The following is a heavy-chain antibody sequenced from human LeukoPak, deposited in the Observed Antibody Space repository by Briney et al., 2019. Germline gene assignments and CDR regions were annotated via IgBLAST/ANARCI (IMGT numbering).Heavy chain of an antibody. J-gene: IGHJ4*02. CDR3: ASSDSGYDFWFDY. D-gene: IGHD5-12*01. CDR1: GGSISSYY. V-gene: IGHV4-59*01. Sequence: PSETLSLTCTVSGGSISSYYWSWIRQPPGKGLEWIGYIYYSGSTNYNPSLKSRVTISVDTSKNQFSLKLSSVTAADTTVYYCASSDSGYDFWFDYWGQGTLVTVSS. CDR2: IYYSGST.